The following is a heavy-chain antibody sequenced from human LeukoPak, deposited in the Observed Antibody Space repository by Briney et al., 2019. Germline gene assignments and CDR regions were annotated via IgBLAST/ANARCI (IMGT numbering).Heavy chain of an antibody. Sequence: GGSLRLSCAASGFTFSNNALSWVRQAPGKGLESVSVISGSGGSTYYADSMKGRFTISRDNSKNTLYLQMDSLRAGDTAVYYCARGRRRVIDAFDSWGQGTMVTVYS. CDR3: ARGRRRVIDAFDS. V-gene: IGHV3-23*01. CDR1: GFTFSNNA. J-gene: IGHJ3*02. D-gene: IGHD2-21*01. CDR2: ISGSGGST.